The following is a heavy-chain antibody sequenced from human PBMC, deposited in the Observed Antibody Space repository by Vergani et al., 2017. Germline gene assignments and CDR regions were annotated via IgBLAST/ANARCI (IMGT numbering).Heavy chain of an antibody. V-gene: IGHV3-74*03. CDR1: GFSFRTFS. J-gene: IGHJ4*02. CDR3: ARGPATVARY. Sequence: DVDLVESGGGFVQPGGSRRLSCAASGFSFRTFSMFWVRQPPGKGLAWVSKISPDGRTTEYADSVRGRFTISRDNANSMLYLQMNSLRAEDTAVYYCARGPATVARYWGQGTLVTVSS. CDR2: ISPDGRTT. D-gene: IGHD4-23*01.